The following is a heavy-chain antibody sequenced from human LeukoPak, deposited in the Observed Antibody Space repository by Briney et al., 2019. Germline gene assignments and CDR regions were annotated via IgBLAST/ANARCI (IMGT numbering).Heavy chain of an antibody. V-gene: IGHV4-31*03. CDR3: ARGADAYKVVY. Sequence: QSSETLSLTCTVAGGAISGGEHSWNWVRQHPGKGLEWIGCIHPSGNVYYNPSLMGRSTISVDTSQSHFSLNLASVTAADTAVYYCARGADAYKVVYWSPGTLVTVSS. CDR1: GGAISGGEHS. J-gene: IGHJ4*02. D-gene: IGHD5-24*01. CDR2: IHPSGNV.